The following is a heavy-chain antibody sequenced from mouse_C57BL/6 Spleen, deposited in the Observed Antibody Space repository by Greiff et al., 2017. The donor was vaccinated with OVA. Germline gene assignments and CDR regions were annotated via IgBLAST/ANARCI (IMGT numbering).Heavy chain of an antibody. CDR2: INPNYGTT. Sequence: EVQLQQSGPELVKPGASVKISCKASGYSFTDYNMNWVKQSNGQSLEWIGVINPNYGTTSYNQKFKGKSTLTVDQSSSTAYMQLNSLTSEDSAVYYCARLEDRQLRYYFDYWGQGTTLTVSS. D-gene: IGHD3-2*02. CDR1: GYSFTDYN. CDR3: ARLEDRQLRYYFDY. V-gene: IGHV1-39*01. J-gene: IGHJ2*01.